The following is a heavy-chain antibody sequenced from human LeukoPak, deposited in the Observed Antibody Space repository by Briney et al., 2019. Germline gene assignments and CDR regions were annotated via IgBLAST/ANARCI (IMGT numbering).Heavy chain of an antibody. CDR3: ARWDYGGSWD. J-gene: IGHJ4*02. V-gene: IGHV4-59*01. CDR2: IHYSGST. CDR1: GGSISSYY. Sequence: SETLSLTCTVSGGSISSYYWSWIRQPPGKGLEWIGYIHYSGSTNYNPSLKSRVTISVDTSKNQFSLKLSSVTAADTAVYYCARWDYGGSWDWGQGTLVTVSS. D-gene: IGHD4-17*01.